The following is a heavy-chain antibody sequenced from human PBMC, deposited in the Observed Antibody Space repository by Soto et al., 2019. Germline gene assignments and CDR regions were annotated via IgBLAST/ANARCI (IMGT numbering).Heavy chain of an antibody. CDR3: AREKPSQGYCSGGSCYRGCAFDI. CDR2: IYYSGST. J-gene: IGHJ3*02. Sequence: SETLSLTCTVSGGSLSSRSYYWGWIRQPPGKGLEWIGCIYYSGSTYDNPSLKSRATISVDTSKNQFSLKLSSVTAADTAAYYCAREKPSQGYCSGGSCYRGCAFDIWGQGTMVTVSS. D-gene: IGHD2-15*01. V-gene: IGHV4-39*07. CDR1: GGSLSSRSYY.